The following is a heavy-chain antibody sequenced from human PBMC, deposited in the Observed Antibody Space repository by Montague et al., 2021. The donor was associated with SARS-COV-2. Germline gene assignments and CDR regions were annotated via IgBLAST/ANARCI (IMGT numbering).Heavy chain of an antibody. CDR1: GGSISSSNYF. D-gene: IGHD5-12*01. Sequence: SETLSLTCTVSGGSISSSNYFWGWIRQPPGKGLEWIGSIYFGGGTYYNPSLKSRVTISVDTSKNQFSLKLTSVTAADTAVHCCARDVGKGVSGYETDGGFDYWGQGTLVSVSS. V-gene: IGHV4-39*07. J-gene: IGHJ4*02. CDR3: ARDVGKGVSGYETDGGFDY. CDR2: IYFGGGT.